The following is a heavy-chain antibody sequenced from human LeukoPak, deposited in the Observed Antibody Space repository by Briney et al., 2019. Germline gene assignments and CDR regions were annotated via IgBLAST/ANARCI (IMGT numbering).Heavy chain of an antibody. J-gene: IGHJ5*02. D-gene: IGHD1-26*01. CDR3: ARDTKRSRARWENLGFDP. V-gene: IGHV1-18*01. Sequence: ASVKVSCKASGYTFSSYGISWVRQAPGQGLEWMGWISGYNDNTKYYAQKLQGRVTMTTDTSTSTAYMELRSLRSDDTAVYYCARDTKRSRARWENLGFDPWGQGTLVTVSS. CDR2: ISGYNDNT. CDR1: GYTFSSYG.